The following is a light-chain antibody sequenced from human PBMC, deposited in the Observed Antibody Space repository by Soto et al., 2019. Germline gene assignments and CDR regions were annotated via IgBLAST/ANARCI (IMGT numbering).Light chain of an antibody. V-gene: IGKV1-9*01. J-gene: IGKJ3*01. Sequence: DIQLTQSPSFLSASVGDRVTITCRARQGISSYLAWFQQKPGKAPKLLIYAASTLQSWVPSRFSGSGSGTEVNLTISSLQTEDFATYYCQHGDSYPLTFGPGTKVDI. CDR2: AAS. CDR3: QHGDSYPLT. CDR1: QGISSY.